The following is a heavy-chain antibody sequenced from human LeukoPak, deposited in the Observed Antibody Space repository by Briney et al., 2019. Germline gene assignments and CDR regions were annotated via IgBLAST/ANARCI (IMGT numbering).Heavy chain of an antibody. CDR1: GGSFSGYY. V-gene: IGHV4-34*01. CDR2: INHSGST. Sequence: SETLSLTCAVYGGSFSGYYWSWIRQPPGKGLEWIGEINHSGSTNYNPSLKSRVTISVDTSKNQFSLKLSSVTAADTAVYYCARGPPGGMDVWGQGTTVTVSS. CDR3: ARGPPGGMDV. J-gene: IGHJ6*02.